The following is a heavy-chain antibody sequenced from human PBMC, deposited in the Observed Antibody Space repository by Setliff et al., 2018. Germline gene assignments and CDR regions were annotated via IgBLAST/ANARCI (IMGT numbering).Heavy chain of an antibody. CDR1: GFTFSSYA. V-gene: IGHV3-23*01. J-gene: IGHJ3*02. CDR2: ISGYGSRT. Sequence: PGGSLRLSCAASGFTFSSYAMTWVRQAPGKGLEWVSGISGYGSRTYYADSVKGRSTISRDNSKNTLYLQMNSLRVEDTAVYFCAKDGQQLAPYAFDMWGQGTMVTVSS. CDR3: AKDGQQLAPYAFDM. D-gene: IGHD6-13*01.